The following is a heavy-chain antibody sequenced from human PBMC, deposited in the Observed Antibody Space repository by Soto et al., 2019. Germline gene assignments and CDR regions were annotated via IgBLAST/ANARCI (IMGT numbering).Heavy chain of an antibody. CDR1: GGSISTYY. CDR3: AREWNDPRGRYFFDY. V-gene: IGHV4-59*01. D-gene: IGHD1-1*01. J-gene: IGHJ4*02. CDR2: IYYSGGT. Sequence: SETLSLTCTVSGGSISTYYWSWIRQPPGKGPEWIGYIYYSGGTNYNPSLKSRVTISVDTSKNQFSLKLSSVTAADTAVYYCAREWNDPRGRYFFDYWGQGSLVTVSS.